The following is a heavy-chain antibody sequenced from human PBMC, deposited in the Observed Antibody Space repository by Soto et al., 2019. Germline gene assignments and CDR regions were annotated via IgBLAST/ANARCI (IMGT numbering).Heavy chain of an antibody. CDR1: GYSFTSYW. V-gene: IGHV5-10-1*01. Sequence: GESLKISCKGSGYSFTSYWISWVRQMPGKGLEWMGRIDPSDSYTNYSPSFQGHVTISADKSISTAYLQWSSLKASDTAMYYCARRKVANYYYYYGMDVWGQGTTATVSS. CDR3: ARRKVANYYYYYGMDV. J-gene: IGHJ6*02. CDR2: IDPSDSYT. D-gene: IGHD5-12*01.